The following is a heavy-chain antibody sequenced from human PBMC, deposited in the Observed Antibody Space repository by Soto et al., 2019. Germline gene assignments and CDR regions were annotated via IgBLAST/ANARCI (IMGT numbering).Heavy chain of an antibody. D-gene: IGHD2-21*01. CDR1: DFSFNDVW. CDR2: IKSKVDGGTT. CDR3: TTEIGRQVVE. J-gene: IGHJ4*02. V-gene: IGHV3-15*07. Sequence: LRLSCVVSDFSFNDVWMDWVRQAPGKGLEWVGRIKSKVDGGTTDYAAPVMGRFAISRDDSKNTLYLQMNSLKTEDTAVYYCTTEIGRQVVEWGQGALVTVSS.